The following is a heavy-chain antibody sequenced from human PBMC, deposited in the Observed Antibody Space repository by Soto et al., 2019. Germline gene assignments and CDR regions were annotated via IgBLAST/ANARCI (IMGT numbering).Heavy chain of an antibody. CDR2: IYFRGNT. D-gene: IGHD3-9*01. J-gene: IGHJ4*02. V-gene: IGHV4-39*01. CDR1: GDSINSDKYY. Sequence: SETLSLACSVSGDSINSDKYYWGWIRQPPGKGLEWIGSIYFRGNTYYNPSLQTRVTISLDKSKSQFSLKLNSVTAADSAVYFCARLEGLATISYYFDFWGQGALVTVSS. CDR3: ARLEGLATISYYFDF.